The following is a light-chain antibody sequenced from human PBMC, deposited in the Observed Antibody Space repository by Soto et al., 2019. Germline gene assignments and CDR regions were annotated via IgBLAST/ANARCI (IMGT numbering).Light chain of an antibody. V-gene: IGLV2-14*01. CDR2: EVR. Sequence: QSAPTQPASVSGSPGQSSTISYTGTTRDVGGHNYVSWYQQHQGNAPKLLIYEVRVRPSGVSIRFSGSKSANTASLTISGLQAEDEADYYCSSYTATSTLRVFGGGTKLTV. CDR1: TRDVGGHNY. CDR3: SSYTATSTLRV. J-gene: IGLJ3*02.